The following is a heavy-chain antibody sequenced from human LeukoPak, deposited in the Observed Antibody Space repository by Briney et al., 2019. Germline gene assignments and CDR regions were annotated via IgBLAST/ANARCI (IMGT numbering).Heavy chain of an antibody. CDR2: ISHSGTT. D-gene: IGHD2-8*01. Sequence: KPSETLSLTCTVSGYSISSAYDWSWIRQFPGKGLEGIGSISHSGTTSYQPPLKSRVTISIDRPNNHFSLNLNSVTAADTAVYYCARGLQTWSRDPFEYWGQGILVTVSS. CDR1: GYSISSAYD. J-gene: IGHJ4*02. CDR3: ARGLQTWSRDPFEY. V-gene: IGHV4-38-2*02.